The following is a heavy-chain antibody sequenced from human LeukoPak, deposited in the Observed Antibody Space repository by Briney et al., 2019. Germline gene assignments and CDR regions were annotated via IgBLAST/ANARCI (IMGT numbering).Heavy chain of an antibody. D-gene: IGHD3-16*02. J-gene: IGHJ4*02. CDR3: AKVQDYVWGSYRYLDY. Sequence: GGSLRLSCAASAFTFSRYGMHWVRQAPGKGLEWVAFIRYDGSNKYYADSVKGRFTISRDNSKNTLYLQMNSLRAEDTAVYYCAKVQDYVWGSYRYLDYWGQGTLVTVSS. CDR2: IRYDGSNK. V-gene: IGHV3-30*02. CDR1: AFTFSRYG.